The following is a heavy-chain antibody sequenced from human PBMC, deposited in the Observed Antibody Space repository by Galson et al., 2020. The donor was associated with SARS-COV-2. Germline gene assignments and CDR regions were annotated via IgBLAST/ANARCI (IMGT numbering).Heavy chain of an antibody. J-gene: IGHJ1*01. CDR1: GFTFSSYA. V-gene: IGHV3-30*01. CDR2: ISYDGSNK. Sequence: GSLRLSCAASGFTFSSYAMHWVRQAPGKGLEWVAVISYDGSNKYYADSVKGRFTISRDNSKNTLYLQMNSLRAEDTAVYYCARGGMGYSSSSLYFQHWGQGTLVTVSS. CDR3: ARGGMGYSSSSLYFQH. D-gene: IGHD6-6*01.